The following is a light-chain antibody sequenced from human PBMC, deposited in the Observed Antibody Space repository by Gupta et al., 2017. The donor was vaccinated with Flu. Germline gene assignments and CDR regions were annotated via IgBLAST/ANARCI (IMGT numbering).Light chain of an antibody. V-gene: IGKV1-5*03. CDR3: QQESTSSRT. Sequence: SPSSSSGGRASTFSSGSSHGSSSLLAWYLQNPGKAPKLLIYKASNLANGVPAMFSGSGSGTEFTLTISILQPDDFATYYCQQESTSSRTFGQGTKVEIK. CDR1: HGSSSL. J-gene: IGKJ1*01. CDR2: KAS.